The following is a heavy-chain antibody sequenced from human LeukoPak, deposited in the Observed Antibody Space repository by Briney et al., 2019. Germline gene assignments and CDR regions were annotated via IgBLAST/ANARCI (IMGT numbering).Heavy chain of an antibody. J-gene: IGHJ3*02. CDR3: ARDLGYCSSTSCQNDAFDI. Sequence: SETLSLTCTVSGGSISSYYWSWIRQPAGMGLEWIGRIYTSGSTNYNPSLKSRVTMSVDTSKNQFSLKLSSVTAADTAVYYCARDLGYCSSTSCQNDAFDIWGQGTMVTVSS. V-gene: IGHV4-4*07. D-gene: IGHD2-2*01. CDR2: IYTSGST. CDR1: GGSISSYY.